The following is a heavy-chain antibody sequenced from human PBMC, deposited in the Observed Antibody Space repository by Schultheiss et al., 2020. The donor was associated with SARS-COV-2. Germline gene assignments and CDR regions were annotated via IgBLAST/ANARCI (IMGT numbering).Heavy chain of an antibody. D-gene: IGHD6-13*01. Sequence: GGSLRLSCAASGFTFSSSWMHWVCQAPGKGLEYVSLIGSGGSSTYYADSVKGRFTISRDNSKNTLYLQMSSLRAEDTAVYYCVKGRAAAGRFDYWGQGTLVTVSS. J-gene: IGHJ4*02. CDR2: IGSGGSST. V-gene: IGHV3-64D*06. CDR3: VKGRAAAGRFDY. CDR1: GFTFSSSW.